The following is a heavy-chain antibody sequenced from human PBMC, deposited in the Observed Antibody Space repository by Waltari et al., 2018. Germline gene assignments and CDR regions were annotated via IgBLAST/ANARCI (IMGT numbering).Heavy chain of an antibody. J-gene: IGHJ1*01. V-gene: IGHV3-74*01. CDR1: GFTFSNYW. CDR3: VRNLVAVPQVDFQH. D-gene: IGHD2-8*02. CDR2: IRVFGFGI. Sequence: EVQLVESGGGLVQPGGSLRLTCEVSGFTFSNYWMHWVRQVPGVWLEWVARIRVFGFGIPFAASVGVLFTISRDNAKNTVFLQMSSLRAEDTAVYYCVRNLVAVPQVDFQHWGQGTLVTVSS.